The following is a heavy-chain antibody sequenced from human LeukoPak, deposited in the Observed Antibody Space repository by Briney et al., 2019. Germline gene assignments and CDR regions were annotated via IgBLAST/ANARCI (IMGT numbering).Heavy chain of an antibody. Sequence: PSETLSLTCAVYGGSFSGYYWNWIRQPPGKGLEWIGEINHSGSTNYNPSLKSRVTISVDTSKNQFSLKLSSVTAADTAVYYCARADYYDSSGYYYYYDAFDIWGQGTMVTVSS. CDR1: GGSFSGYY. V-gene: IGHV4-34*01. CDR2: INHSGST. D-gene: IGHD3-22*01. J-gene: IGHJ3*02. CDR3: ARADYYDSSGYYYYYDAFDI.